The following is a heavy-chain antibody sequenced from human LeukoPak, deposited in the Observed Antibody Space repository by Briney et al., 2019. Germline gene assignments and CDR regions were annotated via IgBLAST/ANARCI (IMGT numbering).Heavy chain of an antibody. CDR3: ARLDPLYCSSTSCYRNNWFDP. J-gene: IGHJ5*02. Sequence: SETLSLTCNVSGDSISSNYYFWIWIRQHPEKGLEWIGYIYYTGSTFYNPSLKSRVTISVDTSKNQFSLKLTSVTAADTAVYYCARLDPLYCSSTSCYRNNWFDPWGQGTLVTVSS. D-gene: IGHD2-2*02. V-gene: IGHV4-31*03. CDR1: GDSISSNYYF. CDR2: IYYTGST.